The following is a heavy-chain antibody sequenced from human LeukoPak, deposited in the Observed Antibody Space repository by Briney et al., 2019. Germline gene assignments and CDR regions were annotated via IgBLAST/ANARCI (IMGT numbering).Heavy chain of an antibody. CDR3: ARDSLGYCSGGSCYPRFDP. Sequence: GGSLRLSCAASGFTFSSYWMSWVRQAPGKGLEWVANIKQDGSEKYYVDSVKGRFTISRDNAKNSLYLQMNSLRAEDTAVYYCARDSLGYCSGGSCYPRFDPWGQGTLVTVSP. J-gene: IGHJ5*02. V-gene: IGHV3-7*01. CDR1: GFTFSSYW. D-gene: IGHD2-15*01. CDR2: IKQDGSEK.